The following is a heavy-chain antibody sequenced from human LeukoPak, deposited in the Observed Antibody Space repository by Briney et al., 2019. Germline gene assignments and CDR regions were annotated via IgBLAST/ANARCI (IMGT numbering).Heavy chain of an antibody. CDR3: ARGDYDFWSGYSDNWFDP. Sequence: GTSLRLSCAASGFTFSTYGMHWVRQAPGKGLEWVAVISYDGSNKYYADSVKGRFTISRDNSKNTLYLQMNSLRAEDTAVYYCARGDYDFWSGYSDNWFDPWGQGTLVTVSS. V-gene: IGHV3-30*19. CDR2: ISYDGSNK. J-gene: IGHJ5*02. CDR1: GFTFSTYG. D-gene: IGHD3-3*01.